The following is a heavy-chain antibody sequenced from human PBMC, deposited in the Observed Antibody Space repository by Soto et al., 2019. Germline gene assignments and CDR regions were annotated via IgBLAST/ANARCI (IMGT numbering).Heavy chain of an antibody. J-gene: IGHJ6*02. CDR3: ARVIVGATSPGYYYYGMDV. D-gene: IGHD1-26*01. V-gene: IGHV1-69*13. CDR1: GGTFSSYT. Sequence: GASVKVSCKASGGTFSSYTISWVRQAPGQGLEWMGGIIPIFGTANYAQKFQGRVTITADESTSTAYMELSSLRSEDTAVYYCARVIVGATSPGYYYYGMDVWGQGTTVTVS. CDR2: IIPIFGTA.